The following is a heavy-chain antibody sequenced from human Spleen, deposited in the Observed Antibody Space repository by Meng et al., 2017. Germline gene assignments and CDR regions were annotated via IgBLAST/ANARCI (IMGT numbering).Heavy chain of an antibody. J-gene: IGHJ4*02. D-gene: IGHD6-13*01. CDR1: GFTFSDYY. Sequence: GESLKISCAASGFTFSDYYMSWIRQAPGKGLEWVSYISSSGSDTSYADSMKGRFTISRDNAKNSLYLQVNSLRVEDTAVYYCARLYSSSGFYVDYWGQGALVTVSS. V-gene: IGHV3-11*01. CDR3: ARLYSSSGFYVDY. CDR2: ISSSGSDT.